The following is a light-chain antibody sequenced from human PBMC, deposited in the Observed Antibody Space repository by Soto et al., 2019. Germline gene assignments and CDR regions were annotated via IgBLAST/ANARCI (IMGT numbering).Light chain of an antibody. Sequence: DLQMTQSPSSLSASVGDRVTITCRASQSISSYLNWYQQKPGKAPKLLIYAASSLQSGVPSRFSGSGSGTDFTLTISSLQPEDFATYSCQQTYSTSWTFGQGTRVEIK. J-gene: IGKJ1*01. CDR2: AAS. CDR1: QSISSY. CDR3: QQTYSTSWT. V-gene: IGKV1-39*01.